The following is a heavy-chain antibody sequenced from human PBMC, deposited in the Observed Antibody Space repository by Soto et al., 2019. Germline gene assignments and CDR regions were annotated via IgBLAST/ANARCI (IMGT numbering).Heavy chain of an antibody. CDR3: ARIHYDFWSGYSGREVHYFDY. CDR1: GGSFSGYY. Sequence: QVQLQQWGAGLLKPSETLSLTCAVYGGSFSGYYWSWIRQPPGKGLEWIGEINHSGSTNYNPSLKSRVTISVDTSKNQFSLKLSSVTAADTAVYYCARIHYDFWSGYSGREVHYFDYWGQGTLVTVSS. J-gene: IGHJ4*02. D-gene: IGHD3-3*01. V-gene: IGHV4-34*01. CDR2: INHSGST.